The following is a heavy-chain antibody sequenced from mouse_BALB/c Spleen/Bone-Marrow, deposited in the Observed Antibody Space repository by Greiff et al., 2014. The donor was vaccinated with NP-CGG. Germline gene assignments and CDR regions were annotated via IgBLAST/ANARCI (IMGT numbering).Heavy chain of an antibody. J-gene: IGHJ4*01. D-gene: IGHD1-1*01. V-gene: IGHV1-20*02. CDR1: GYSFTGYF. Sequence: VQLQQSGPELVKPGASVKISCKASGYSFTGYFMNWVMQSHGKSLEWIGRINPYNGDTFYNQKFKGKATLTVDKSSSTAHMELRSLASEDSAVYYCARGGILRAMDYWGQGTSVTVSS. CDR3: ARGGILRAMDY. CDR2: INPYNGDT.